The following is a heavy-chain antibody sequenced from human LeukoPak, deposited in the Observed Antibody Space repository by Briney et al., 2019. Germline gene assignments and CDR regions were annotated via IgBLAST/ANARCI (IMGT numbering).Heavy chain of an antibody. D-gene: IGHD6-13*01. CDR3: ARHLDATASGLYGMDV. J-gene: IGHJ6*02. CDR1: GGSISSFY. V-gene: IGHV4-59*08. Sequence: PSETLSLTCTVSGGSISSFYWSWIRQPPGKGLEWIGYISYNGHTNYNSSLKSRVTISVDTSKKQFSLKLTSVTAVDTAVYYCARHLDATASGLYGMDVWGQGTTVTVSS. CDR2: ISYNGHT.